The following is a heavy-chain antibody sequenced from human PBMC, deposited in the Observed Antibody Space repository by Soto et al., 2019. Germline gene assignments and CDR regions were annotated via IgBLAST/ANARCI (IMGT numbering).Heavy chain of an antibody. CDR1: GFTFSDHY. J-gene: IGHJ3*02. Sequence: EVQLVESGGGLVQPGGSLRLSCAASGFTFSDHYMDWVRQAPGKGLEWVGRTRNKANSYTTEYAASVKGRFTISRDDSKSSLYLQMNSLKTEDTAVYYCARQTYYYDGSGYRGDAFDIWGQGTMVTVSS. CDR2: TRNKANSYTT. D-gene: IGHD3-22*01. CDR3: ARQTYYYDGSGYRGDAFDI. V-gene: IGHV3-72*01.